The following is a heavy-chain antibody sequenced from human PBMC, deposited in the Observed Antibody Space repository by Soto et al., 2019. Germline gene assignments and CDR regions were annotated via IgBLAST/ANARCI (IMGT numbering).Heavy chain of an antibody. V-gene: IGHV1-69*01. J-gene: IGHJ6*02. CDR3: ARSQGSSTSLAIYCYYDYGMDV. Sequence: QVQLVQSGAEVKKPGSSVKVSCKASGGTFSSYAISWVRQAPGQGLEWMGGIIPISGTANYAQKFQGRVTITADESTSTVYMELSSLRSEDTAVYFCARSQGSSTSLAIYCYYDYGMDVCGQGTTVTVSS. CDR2: IIPISGTA. CDR1: GGTFSSYA. D-gene: IGHD2-2*01.